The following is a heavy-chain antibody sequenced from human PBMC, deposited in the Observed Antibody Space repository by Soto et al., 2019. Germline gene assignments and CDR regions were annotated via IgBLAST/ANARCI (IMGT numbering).Heavy chain of an antibody. CDR1: GFTFSSYA. Sequence: PGGSLRLSCAASGFTFSSYAMSWVRQAPGKGLEWVSAISGSGGSTYYADSVKGRFTISRDNSKNTLYLQMNSLRAEDTAVYYCAKEDIVVVPAAIGEYYYYYYYMDVWGKGTTVTVSS. V-gene: IGHV3-23*01. J-gene: IGHJ6*03. CDR2: ISGSGGST. D-gene: IGHD2-2*02. CDR3: AKEDIVVVPAAIGEYYYYYYYMDV.